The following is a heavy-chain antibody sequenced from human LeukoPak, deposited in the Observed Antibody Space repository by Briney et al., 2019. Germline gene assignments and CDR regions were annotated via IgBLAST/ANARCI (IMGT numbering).Heavy chain of an antibody. V-gene: IGHV4-4*07. D-gene: IGHD3-3*01. Sequence: PSETLSLTCTVSGGSISNYYSSWIRQSAGRGLEWIGRIYTSGSTNYNPSLKSRVTMSVDTSKNQFSLKLSSVTAADTAVYYCARHGRPSPYDFWSGYDFWGQGTLVTVSS. CDR2: IYTSGST. CDR1: GGSISNYY. CDR3: ARHGRPSPYDFWSGYDF. J-gene: IGHJ4*02.